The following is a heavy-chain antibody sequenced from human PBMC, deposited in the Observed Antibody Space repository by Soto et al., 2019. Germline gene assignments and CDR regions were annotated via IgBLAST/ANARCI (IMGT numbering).Heavy chain of an antibody. CDR3: ARDSLSDGGLVDY. V-gene: IGHV3-30*03. Sequence: QVQLVESGGGVVQPGRSLRLSCAASGFTFSSYGMHWVRQAPGKGLEWVAVISYDGSNKYYADSVKGRFTISRDNSKNTLYLQMNSLRAEDTAVYYCARDSLSDGGLVDYWGQGTLVTVSS. J-gene: IGHJ4*02. CDR2: ISYDGSNK. D-gene: IGHD6-19*01. CDR1: GFTFSSYG.